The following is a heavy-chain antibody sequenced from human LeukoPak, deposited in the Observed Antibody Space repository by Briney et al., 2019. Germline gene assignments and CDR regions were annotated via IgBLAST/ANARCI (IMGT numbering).Heavy chain of an antibody. CDR1: GFTFSSFS. D-gene: IGHD3-10*01. CDR3: ARGEYGSGRIAYYYYYMDV. CDR2: ISSSGSTI. J-gene: IGHJ6*03. V-gene: IGHV3-48*04. Sequence: PGGSLRLSCAASGFTFSSFSMNWVRQAPGKGLEWVSYISSSGSTIYYADSVKGRFTISRDNAKNSLYLQMNSQRAEDTAVYYCARGEYGSGRIAYYYYYMDVWGKGTTVTISS.